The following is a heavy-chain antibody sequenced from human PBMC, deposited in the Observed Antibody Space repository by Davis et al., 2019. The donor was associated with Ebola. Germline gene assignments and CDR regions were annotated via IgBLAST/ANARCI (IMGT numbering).Heavy chain of an antibody. V-gene: IGHV5-10-1*01. CDR1: GYSFTSYW. Sequence: PGGSLRLSCKGSGYSFTSYWISWVRQMPGKGLEWMGRIDPSDSYTNYSPSFQGHVTISADKSISTAYLQWSSLKASDTAMYYCAISSDCSGGSCYSGWFDPWGQGTLVTVSS. CDR3: AISSDCSGGSCYSGWFDP. J-gene: IGHJ5*02. D-gene: IGHD2-15*01. CDR2: IDPSDSYT.